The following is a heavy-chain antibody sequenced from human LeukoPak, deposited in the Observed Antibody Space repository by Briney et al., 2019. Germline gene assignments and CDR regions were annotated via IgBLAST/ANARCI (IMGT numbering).Heavy chain of an antibody. CDR1: GYTFTGYY. J-gene: IGHJ6*03. CDR2: INPNSGGT. Sequence: GASVKVSCKASGYTFTGYYMHWVRQAPGQALEWMGWINPNSGGTNYAQKFQGRVTMTRDTSISTAYMELSRLRSDDTAVYYCARGDYYYYYYMDVWGKGTTVTVSS. V-gene: IGHV1-2*02. D-gene: IGHD1-26*01. CDR3: ARGDYYYYYYMDV.